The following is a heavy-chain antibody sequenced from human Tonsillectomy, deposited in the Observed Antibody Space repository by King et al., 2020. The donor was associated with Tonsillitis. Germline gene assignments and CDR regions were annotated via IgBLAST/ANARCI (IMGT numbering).Heavy chain of an antibody. J-gene: IGHJ4*02. CDR1: GGSISSSSYY. D-gene: IGHD4-17*01. CDR2: MYYSGST. CDR3: ARLHGDYPDH. V-gene: IGHV4-39*07. Sequence: QLQESGPGLVKPSDTLSLTCTVSGGSISSSSYYWGWIRQPPGEGLEWIGSMYYSGSTYYNPSLKRRITISMGTSKNQFSLKLSSVTAADTAVYYCARLHGDYPDHWGRGTLVTVSS.